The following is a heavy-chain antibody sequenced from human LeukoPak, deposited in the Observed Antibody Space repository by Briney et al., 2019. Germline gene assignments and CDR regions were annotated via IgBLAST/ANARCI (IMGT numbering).Heavy chain of an antibody. Sequence: PSETLSLTCAVYGGSFSGYYWSWIRQPPGKGLEWIGEINHSGSTNYNPSLKSRVTISVDTSENQFSLKLSSVTAAGTAVYYCARGSSSDRVGIDYWGQGTLVTVSS. CDR1: GGSFSGYY. CDR3: ARGSSSDRVGIDY. V-gene: IGHV4-34*01. CDR2: INHSGST. D-gene: IGHD1-26*01. J-gene: IGHJ4*02.